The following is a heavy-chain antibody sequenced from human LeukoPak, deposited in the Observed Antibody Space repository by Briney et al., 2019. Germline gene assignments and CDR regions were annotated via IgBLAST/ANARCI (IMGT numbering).Heavy chain of an antibody. D-gene: IGHD6-13*01. CDR2: IIPIFGTA. Sequence: GASVKVSCKASGGTFSSYAISWVRQAPGQGLEWMGGIIPIFGTANYAQKFQGRVTITADESTSTAYMELSSLRSEDTAVYYCARDGRIAAAGTAYYFDYWGQGTLVTVSS. J-gene: IGHJ4*02. V-gene: IGHV1-69*13. CDR1: GGTFSSYA. CDR3: ARDGRIAAAGTAYYFDY.